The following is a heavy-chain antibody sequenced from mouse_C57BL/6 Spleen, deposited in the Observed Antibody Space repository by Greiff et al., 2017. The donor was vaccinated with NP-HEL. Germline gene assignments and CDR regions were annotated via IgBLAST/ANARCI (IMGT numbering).Heavy chain of an antibody. V-gene: IGHV3-6*01. CDR3: ARAGYSKGFDY. CDR2: ISYDGSN. D-gene: IGHD2-5*01. J-gene: IGHJ2*01. CDR1: GYSITSGYY. Sequence: DVQLQQSGPGLVKPSQSLSLTCSVTGYSITSGYYWNWIRQFPGNKLEWMGYISYDGSNNYNPSLKNRISITRDTSKNQFFLKLNSVTTEDTATYYCARAGYSKGFDYWGQGTTLTVSS.